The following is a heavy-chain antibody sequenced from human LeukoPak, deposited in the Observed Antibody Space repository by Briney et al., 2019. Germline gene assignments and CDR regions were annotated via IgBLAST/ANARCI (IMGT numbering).Heavy chain of an antibody. CDR2: FDPEDGET. CDR3: ATDVATTYTNFDY. CDR1: GYTLTELS. Sequence: ASVKVSCKVSGYTLTELSMHWVRQAPGKGLEWVGGFDPEDGETIYAQKFQGRVTMTEDTSTDTAYMELSSLRSEDTAVYYCATDVATTYTNFDYWGQGTLVTVSS. D-gene: IGHD5-12*01. V-gene: IGHV1-24*01. J-gene: IGHJ4*02.